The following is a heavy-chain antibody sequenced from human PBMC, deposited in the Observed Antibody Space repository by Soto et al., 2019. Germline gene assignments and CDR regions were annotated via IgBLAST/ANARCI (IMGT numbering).Heavy chain of an antibody. V-gene: IGHV1-8*01. Sequence: GASVKVSCKASGYTFTSSDINWVRQGTGQGREGMGWMNPNSGNAGYAQKFQGRVSMTRNTAIGTAYMELSSLRSEDTAVYYCAIAGNSSGYYLFGYWGQGNLVTAAS. CDR3: AIAGNSSGYYLFGY. D-gene: IGHD3-22*01. CDR1: GYTFTSSD. CDR2: MNPNSGNA. J-gene: IGHJ4*02.